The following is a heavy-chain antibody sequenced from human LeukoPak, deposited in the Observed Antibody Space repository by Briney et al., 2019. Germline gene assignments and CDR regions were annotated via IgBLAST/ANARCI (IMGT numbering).Heavy chain of an antibody. CDR2: INPNSGGT. D-gene: IGHD2-2*02. CDR3: ARGYCSSTSCYTSNWFDP. Sequence: ASVKVSCKASGYTFTGYYMHRVRQAPGQGLEWMGWINPNSGGTNYAQKFQGRVTMTRDTSISTAYMELSRLRSDDTAVYYCARGYCSSTSCYTSNWFDPWGQGTLVTVSS. V-gene: IGHV1-2*02. J-gene: IGHJ5*02. CDR1: GYTFTGYY.